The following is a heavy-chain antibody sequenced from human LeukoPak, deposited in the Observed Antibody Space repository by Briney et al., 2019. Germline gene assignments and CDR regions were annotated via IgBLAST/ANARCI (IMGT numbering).Heavy chain of an antibody. CDR3: AKERQTGDYFTSDY. CDR1: GFTFSDSG. J-gene: IGHJ4*02. Sequence: GRSLRLSCAASGFTFSDSGIHWVRQAPGKGLEWVAVISYDGRNKHYADSVKGRFTISRDNSKNTLYLQMNSLTAEDTAMYYCAKERQTGDYFTSDYWGQGTLVTVSS. CDR2: ISYDGRNK. V-gene: IGHV3-30*18. D-gene: IGHD4-17*01.